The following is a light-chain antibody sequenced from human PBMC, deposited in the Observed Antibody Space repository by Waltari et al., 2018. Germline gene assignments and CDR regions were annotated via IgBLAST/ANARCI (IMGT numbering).Light chain of an antibody. J-gene: IGKJ1*01. CDR1: KSVSRA. V-gene: IGKV3-20*01. Sequence: DIVLTQPPGTLSLSHGERATLSCRASKSVSRALAWYQQNPCQAPRLLISAASTRATGVPDRFSGSGSGTDFSLTISRLDPEDFAVYYCQHYVNLPVTFGQGTKVEI. CDR2: AAS. CDR3: QHYVNLPVT.